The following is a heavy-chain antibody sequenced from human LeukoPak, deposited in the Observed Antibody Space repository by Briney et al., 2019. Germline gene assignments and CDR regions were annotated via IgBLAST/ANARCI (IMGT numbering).Heavy chain of an antibody. D-gene: IGHD1-1*01. CDR2: ISSSSSYI. V-gene: IGHV3-21*01. CDR1: GFTFSNAW. CDR3: ARDGTTGTAVDY. Sequence: GGSLRLSCAASGFTFSNAWMSWVRQAPGKGLEWVSSISSSSSYIYYADSVKGRFTISRDNAKNSLYLQMNSLRAEDTAVYYCARDGTTGTAVDYWGQGTLVTVSS. J-gene: IGHJ4*02.